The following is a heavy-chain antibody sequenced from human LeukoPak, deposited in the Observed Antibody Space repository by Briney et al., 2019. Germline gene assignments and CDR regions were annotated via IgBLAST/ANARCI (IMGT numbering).Heavy chain of an antibody. J-gene: IGHJ5*02. Sequence: GASVKVSCKASGYTFTSYDINWVRQATGQGLEWMGWMNPNSGNTGYAQKFQGRVTMTRNTSISTAYMELSSLRSEDTAVYYCARDLLSFIYDSSGYYPWGQGTLVTVSS. D-gene: IGHD3-22*01. CDR1: GYTFTSYD. CDR3: ARDLLSFIYDSSGYYP. CDR2: MNPNSGNT. V-gene: IGHV1-8*01.